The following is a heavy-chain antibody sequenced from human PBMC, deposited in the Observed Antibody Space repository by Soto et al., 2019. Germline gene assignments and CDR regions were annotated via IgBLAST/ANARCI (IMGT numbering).Heavy chain of an antibody. CDR1: GGSISSYY. Sequence: PSETLSLTCTVSGGSISSYYWSWIRQPPGKGLEWIGYIYYSGSTNYNPSLKSRVTISVDTSKNQFSLKLSSVTAADTAVYYCARGYYDLWSGYSYYYYYMDGWGKGTTVPVAS. CDR3: ARGYYDLWSGYSYYYYYMDG. CDR2: IYYSGST. V-gene: IGHV4-59*01. J-gene: IGHJ6*03. D-gene: IGHD3-3*01.